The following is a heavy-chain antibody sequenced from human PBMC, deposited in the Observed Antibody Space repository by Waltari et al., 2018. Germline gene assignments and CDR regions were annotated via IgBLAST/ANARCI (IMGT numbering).Heavy chain of an antibody. J-gene: IGHJ4*02. CDR1: GFTFSNAW. V-gene: IGHV3-15*01. CDR3: TTLFGDFWSGYFFDF. D-gene: IGHD3-3*01. CDR2: VKSKPDGGTR. Sequence: EVQLVESGGGLVKPGGSLRLSCAASGFTFSNAWMSWARQAPGKGLEWVGRVKSKPDGGTRDYSAPVKGRFTISRDDSENTLYLQMNSLKTEDTAVYYCTTLFGDFWSGYFFDFWGQGTLVTVSS.